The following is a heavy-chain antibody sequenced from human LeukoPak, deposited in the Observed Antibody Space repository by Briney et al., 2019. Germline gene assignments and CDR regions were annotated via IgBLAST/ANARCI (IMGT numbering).Heavy chain of an antibody. CDR3: ARHRTRIDSSSWYIDY. Sequence: SETLSLTCTVSGGSISSCYWSWIRQPPGKGLEWIGYIYYSGSTNYNPSLKSRVTISVDTSKNQFSLKLSSVTAADTAVYYCARHRTRIDSSSWYIDYWGQGTLVTVSS. CDR1: GGSISSCY. J-gene: IGHJ4*02. V-gene: IGHV4-59*08. CDR2: IYYSGST. D-gene: IGHD6-13*01.